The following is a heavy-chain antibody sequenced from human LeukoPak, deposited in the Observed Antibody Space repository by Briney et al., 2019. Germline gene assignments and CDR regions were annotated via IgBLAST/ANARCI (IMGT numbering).Heavy chain of an antibody. D-gene: IGHD1-26*01. J-gene: IGHJ3*02. CDR1: GGTFSGYY. CDR3: ARCPGEWEPLDAFDI. Sequence: SETLSLTCAVYGGTFSGYYWSWIRQPPGKRLEWVGESNDSGGTNYNPSLKSRVTISADKSKNQVSLKLTSVTAADTAVYYCARCPGEWEPLDAFDIWGQGTMVTVSS. CDR2: SNDSGGT. V-gene: IGHV4-34*01.